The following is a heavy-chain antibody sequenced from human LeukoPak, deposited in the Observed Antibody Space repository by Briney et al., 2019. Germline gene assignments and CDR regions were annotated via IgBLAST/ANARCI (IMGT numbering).Heavy chain of an antibody. CDR1: GFTFSSYG. D-gene: IGHD3-22*01. Sequence: LXLSXAASGFTFSSYGMHWVRQAPGKGLQWVAFIRYDGSNKYYADSVKARFTISRDNSKNTLYLQMHSLRAEDTAVYYCAKASTYYYDSSGYANAFDIWGQGTMVTVSS. CDR2: IRYDGSNK. CDR3: AKASTYYYDSSGYANAFDI. J-gene: IGHJ3*02. V-gene: IGHV3-30*02.